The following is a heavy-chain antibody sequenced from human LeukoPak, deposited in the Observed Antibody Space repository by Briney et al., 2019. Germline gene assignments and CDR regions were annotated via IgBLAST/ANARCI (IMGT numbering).Heavy chain of an antibody. CDR1: GYSFTSYW. J-gene: IGHJ4*02. V-gene: IGHV5-51*01. D-gene: IGHD3-22*01. Sequence: GESLKISCQGSGYSFTSYWNGWVRQVPGKGLEWMGIIYPGDSDTRYSPSFQGQVTISADKSISTAYLQWSSLKASDTAMYYCARSYDSSGFEDYWGQGTLVTVSS. CDR3: ARSYDSSGFEDY. CDR2: IYPGDSDT.